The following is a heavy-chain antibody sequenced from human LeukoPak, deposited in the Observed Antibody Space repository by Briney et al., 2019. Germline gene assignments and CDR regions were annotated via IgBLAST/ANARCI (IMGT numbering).Heavy chain of an antibody. CDR1: GGSISSSSYY. CDR2: IYYSGST. CDR3: ARGILWFGETLRYFDY. V-gene: IGHV4-39*07. D-gene: IGHD3-10*01. J-gene: IGHJ4*02. Sequence: SETLSLTCTVSGGSISSSSYYWGWIRQPPGKGLEWIGSIYYSGSTYYNPSLKSRVTISVDTSKNQFSLKLSSVTAADTAVYYCARGILWFGETLRYFDYWGQGTLVTVSS.